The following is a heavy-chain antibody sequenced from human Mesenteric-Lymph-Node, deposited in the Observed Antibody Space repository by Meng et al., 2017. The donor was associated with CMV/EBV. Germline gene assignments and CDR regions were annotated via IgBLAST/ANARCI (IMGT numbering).Heavy chain of an antibody. CDR1: GGSISSGGYY. V-gene: IGHV4-31*03. D-gene: IGHD6-13*01. Sequence: CTGSGGSISSGGYYWSWIRQHPGKGLEWIGYIYYSGSTYYNPSLKSRVTISVDTSKNQFSLKLSSVTAADTAVYYCARIAAGDASFDYWGQGTLVTVSS. CDR3: ARIAAGDASFDY. CDR2: IYYSGST. J-gene: IGHJ4*02.